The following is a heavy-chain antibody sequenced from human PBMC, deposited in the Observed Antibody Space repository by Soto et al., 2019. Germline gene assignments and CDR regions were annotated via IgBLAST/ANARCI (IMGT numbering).Heavy chain of an antibody. Sequence: GGSLRLSCAASGFTFSSYAMSWVRQAPGKGLEWVSAISGSGGSTYYADSVEGRFTISRDNSKNTLYLQMNSLRAEDTAVYYCAKDSRSGATQSDDAFDIWGQGTMVTVSS. CDR3: AKDSRSGATQSDDAFDI. V-gene: IGHV3-23*01. J-gene: IGHJ3*02. CDR2: ISGSGGST. CDR1: GFTFSSYA. D-gene: IGHD1-26*01.